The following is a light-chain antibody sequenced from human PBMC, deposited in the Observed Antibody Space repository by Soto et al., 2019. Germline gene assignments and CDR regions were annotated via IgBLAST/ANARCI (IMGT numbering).Light chain of an antibody. J-gene: IGLJ1*01. V-gene: IGLV2-8*01. CDR2: EVT. CDR1: NSDVGAYNF. CDR3: SSYAGSNNYV. Sequence: QSVLTQPPSASGSPGQSVTISCTGTNSDVGAYNFVSWYQQHPGKAPKLMIYEVTKRPSGVPDRFSGSKSANTASLTVSGLQAEDEADYYCSSYAGSNNYVFGTGTKLTVL.